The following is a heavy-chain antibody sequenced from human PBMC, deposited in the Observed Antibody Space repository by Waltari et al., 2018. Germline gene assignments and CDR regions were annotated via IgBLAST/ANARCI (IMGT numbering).Heavy chain of an antibody. CDR3: AKDLGIFGVVIIYPDY. J-gene: IGHJ4*02. CDR1: GFTFSTYC. D-gene: IGHD3-3*01. V-gene: IGHV3-30*02. Sequence: QVQLVESGGGVVQPGGSLRLSCAASGFTFSTYCLPWVRRAPGQGLEWVAFIRYDGSNKYYAESVKGRFTISRDNSKNTLYLQMNSLRAEDTAVYYCAKDLGIFGVVIIYPDYWGQGTLVTVSS. CDR2: IRYDGSNK.